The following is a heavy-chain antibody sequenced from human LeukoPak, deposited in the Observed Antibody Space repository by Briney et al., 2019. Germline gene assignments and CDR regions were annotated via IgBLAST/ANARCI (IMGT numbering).Heavy chain of an antibody. CDR1: GFTFSSYG. CDR2: ISYDGSNK. D-gene: IGHD6-19*01. CDR3: AKDAGYSSGKGAALDY. Sequence: PGRSLRLSCAASGFTFSSYGMHWVRQAPGKGLEWVAVISYDGSNKYYADSVKGRFTISRDNSKNTLYLQMNSLRAEYTAVYYCAKDAGYSSGKGAALDYWGQGTLVTVSS. J-gene: IGHJ4*02. V-gene: IGHV3-30*18.